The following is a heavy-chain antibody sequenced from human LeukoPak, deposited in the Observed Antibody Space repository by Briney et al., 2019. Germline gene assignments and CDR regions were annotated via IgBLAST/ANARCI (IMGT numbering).Heavy chain of an antibody. CDR2: IYYSGST. CDR3: ARHSHPHDYGY. D-gene: IGHD4-17*01. CDR1: GGSITITNYY. J-gene: IGHJ4*02. Sequence: AETPSLTCTVSGGSITITNYYWAWVRQPPGKGLEWIGSIYYSGSTYYNSSLKSRVTISVDTSKNQFSLKLSSVTAADTAVYYCARHSHPHDYGYWGLGTLVTATS. V-gene: IGHV4-39*01.